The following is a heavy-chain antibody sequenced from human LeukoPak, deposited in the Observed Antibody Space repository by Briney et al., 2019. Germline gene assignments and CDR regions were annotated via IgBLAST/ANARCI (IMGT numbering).Heavy chain of an antibody. CDR1: GFTFSSYG. Sequence: GRSLRLSCAASGFTFSSYGMHWVRQAPGKGLGWVSSISSSSSYIYYADSVKGRFTISRDNAKNSLNLQMNSLRAEDMAVYYCARDSPYYDSSGYYPSGAFDIWGQGTMVTVSS. D-gene: IGHD3-22*01. CDR3: ARDSPYYDSSGYYPSGAFDI. J-gene: IGHJ3*02. V-gene: IGHV3-21*01. CDR2: ISSSSSYI.